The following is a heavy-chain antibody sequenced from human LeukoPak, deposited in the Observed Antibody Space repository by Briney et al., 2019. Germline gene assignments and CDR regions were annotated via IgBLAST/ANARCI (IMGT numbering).Heavy chain of an antibody. V-gene: IGHV3-33*01. Sequence: GGSLRLSCAASGFTFSSYGMHWVRQAPGKGLEWVAVIWYDGSNKYYADSVKGRFTISRDNSKNTLYLQMNSLRAEDTAVYYCARNYYDSSGYASDAFDIWGQGTMVTDSS. CDR2: IWYDGSNK. J-gene: IGHJ3*02. CDR1: GFTFSSYG. CDR3: ARNYYDSSGYASDAFDI. D-gene: IGHD3-22*01.